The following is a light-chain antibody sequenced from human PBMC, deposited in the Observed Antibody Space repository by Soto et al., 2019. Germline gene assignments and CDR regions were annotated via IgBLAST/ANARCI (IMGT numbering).Light chain of an antibody. Sequence: DIVMTQSPDYLTVSLGARATINCKSSQSVLYNANNKNYLVWYQQKPGQPPKLLIYWASTRESGVPNRFSGSGSGTDFTLTISSLQAEDVAVYYCQQYYNTPLTFGGGTKVDIK. CDR1: QSVLYNANNKNY. J-gene: IGKJ4*01. CDR3: QQYYNTPLT. CDR2: WAS. V-gene: IGKV4-1*01.